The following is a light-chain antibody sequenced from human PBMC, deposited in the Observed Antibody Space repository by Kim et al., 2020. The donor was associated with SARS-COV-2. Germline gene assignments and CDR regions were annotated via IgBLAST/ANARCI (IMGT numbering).Light chain of an antibody. J-gene: IGKJ2*03. V-gene: IGKV3-15*01. CDR3: QQYNNWPPYS. CDR2: GAA. CDR1: QSVSST. Sequence: VSPGERATLSCRASQSVSSTLAWYQQKPGQAPRLLIYGAATRATGIPARFSGSWSGTEFTLTISSLQSEDFAVYYCQQYNNWPPYSFGQGTKLEIK.